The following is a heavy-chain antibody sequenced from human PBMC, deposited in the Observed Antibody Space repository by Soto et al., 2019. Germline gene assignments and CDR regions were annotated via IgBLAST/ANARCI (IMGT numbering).Heavy chain of an antibody. J-gene: IGHJ4*02. CDR1: GYSFTGNS. V-gene: IGHV1-2*02. Sequence: QVHLVQSGAEVKKPGASVRVSCKASGYSFTGNSMHWVRQAPGQGLEWMGWINPNNGGTNYAQRIRGRVTMPRDTSVSTAYMDLNRLKSDDTAGYYCVIQRSGVAYWGQGTLVTVSS. CDR3: VIQRSGVAY. D-gene: IGHD2-15*01. CDR2: INPNNGGT.